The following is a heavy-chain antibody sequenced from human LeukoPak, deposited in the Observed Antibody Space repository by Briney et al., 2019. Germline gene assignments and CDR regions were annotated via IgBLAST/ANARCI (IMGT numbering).Heavy chain of an antibody. CDR2: IRYDGSNK. J-gene: IGHJ6*03. Sequence: GGSLRLSCAAPGFTSSNYGMHWVRQAPGKGLEWVAFIRYDGSNKYYADSVKGRFTISRDNSKNTLYLQMNSLRAEDTAVYYCAKDRAPAASYYYYYYMDVWGKGTTVTVSS. D-gene: IGHD2-2*01. CDR1: GFTSSNYG. V-gene: IGHV3-30*02. CDR3: AKDRAPAASYYYYYYMDV.